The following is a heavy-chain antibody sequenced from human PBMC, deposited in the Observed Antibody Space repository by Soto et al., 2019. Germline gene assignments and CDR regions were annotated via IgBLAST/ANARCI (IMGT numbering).Heavy chain of an antibody. CDR3: AGSDGRY. J-gene: IGHJ4*02. CDR1: GGSISSYY. CDR2: IYYSGST. V-gene: IGHV4-59*01. Sequence: QVQLQEPGPGLVKPSETLSLTCTVSGGSISSYYWSWIRQPPGKGLEWIGYIYYSGSTNYNPSLKSRVTISVDTSKNQFSLKLSSVTGADTAVYYCAGSDGRYWGQGTLVTVSS.